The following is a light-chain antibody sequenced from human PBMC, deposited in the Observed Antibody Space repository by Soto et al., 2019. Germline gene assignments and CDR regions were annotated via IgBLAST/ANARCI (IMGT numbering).Light chain of an antibody. J-gene: IGKJ1*01. CDR3: QHYVTSLTT. CDR2: GAS. Sequence: EIVMTQSPATLSVSPGERATLSCMASQSVSNNLAWYQQKPGQAPRLLIFGASIRVTGIPDRFIGSGSGTDFTLTITRLEPEDFAVYYCQHYVTSLTTFGQGTKVDI. CDR1: QSVSNN. V-gene: IGKV3-20*01.